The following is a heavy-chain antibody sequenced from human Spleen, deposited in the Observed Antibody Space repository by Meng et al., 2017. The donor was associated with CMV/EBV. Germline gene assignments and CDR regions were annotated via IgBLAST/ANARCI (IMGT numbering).Heavy chain of an antibody. V-gene: IGHV3-66*02. CDR2: IYSGGST. CDR3: ARGHYYYGMDV. CDR1: GFTVSSNY. J-gene: IGHJ6*02. Sequence: GGSLRLFCAASGFTVSSNYMSWVRQAPGKGLEWVSVIYSGGSTYYADSVKGRFTISRDNSKNTLYLQMNSLRAEDTAVYYCARGHYYYGMDVWGQGTTVTVSS.